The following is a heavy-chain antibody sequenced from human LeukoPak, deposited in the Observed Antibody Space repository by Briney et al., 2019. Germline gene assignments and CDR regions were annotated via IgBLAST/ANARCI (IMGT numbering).Heavy chain of an antibody. V-gene: IGHV1-69*13. CDR3: ARDYYGSGSYIDY. CDR1: GGTFSSYA. CDR2: IIPIFGTA. D-gene: IGHD3-10*01. J-gene: IGHJ4*02. Sequence: SVKVSCKASGGTFSSYAISWVRQAPGQGLELMGGIIPIFGTANYAQKFQGRVTITADESTSTAYMELSSLRSEDTAVYYCARDYYGSGSYIDYWGQGTLVTVSS.